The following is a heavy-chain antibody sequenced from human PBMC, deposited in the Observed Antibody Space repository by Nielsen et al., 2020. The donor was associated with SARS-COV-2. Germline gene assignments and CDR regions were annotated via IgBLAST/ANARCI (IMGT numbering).Heavy chain of an antibody. CDR2: IYYSGGT. D-gene: IGHD3-16*01. V-gene: IGHV4-59*08. J-gene: IGHJ2*01. CDR3: ARQRGRGWYFDL. Sequence: SETLSLTCTVSGGSINSYYWSWIRQPPGKGLEWIGYIYYSGGTNYNPSLKSRVTISVDTSKNQFSLKLSSVTAADTALYYCARQRGRGWYFDLWGRGTLVTVSS. CDR1: GGSINSYY.